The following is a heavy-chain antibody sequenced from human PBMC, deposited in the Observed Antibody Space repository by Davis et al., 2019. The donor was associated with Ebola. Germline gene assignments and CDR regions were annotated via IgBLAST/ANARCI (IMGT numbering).Heavy chain of an antibody. V-gene: IGHV3-7*01. CDR2: IKQDGSEK. CDR1: GFTFSSYW. CDR3: ARGPPEDVVVVVVAADY. Sequence: PGGSLRLSCAASGFTFSSYWMSWVRQAPGKGLEWVANIKQDGSEKYYVDSVKGRITISRDNAKNSLYLQMNSLRAKDTAVYYCARGPPEDVVVVVVAADYWGQGTLVTVSS. D-gene: IGHD2-15*01. J-gene: IGHJ4*02.